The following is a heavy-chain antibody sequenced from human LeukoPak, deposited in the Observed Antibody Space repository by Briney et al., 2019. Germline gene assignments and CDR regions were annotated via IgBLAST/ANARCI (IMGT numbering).Heavy chain of an antibody. J-gene: IGHJ4*02. V-gene: IGHV4-59*01. CDR3: ARGSPTYYDFWSGYQPLDY. D-gene: IGHD3-3*01. CDR1: GGSISSYY. CDR2: IYYSGST. Sequence: PSETLSLTCTVSGGSISSYYWSWIRQPPGKGLEWIGYIYYSGSTNYNPSLKSRVTISVDTSKNQFSLKLSSVTAADTAVYYCARGSPTYYDFWSGYQPLDYWGQGTLVTVSS.